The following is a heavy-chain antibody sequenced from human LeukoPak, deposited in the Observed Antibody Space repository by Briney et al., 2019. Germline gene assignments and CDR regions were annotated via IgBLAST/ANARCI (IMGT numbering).Heavy chain of an antibody. J-gene: IGHJ4*02. V-gene: IGHV1-46*01. D-gene: IGHD6-13*01. Sequence: ASVKVSCKASGYTFASYYMHWVRQAPGQGLEWMGIINPSGGSTSYAQKFQGRVTMTRDTSTSTVYMELSSLRSEDTAVYYCARDEVAAAGDYWGQGTLVTVSS. CDR2: INPSGGST. CDR1: GYTFASYY. CDR3: ARDEVAAAGDY.